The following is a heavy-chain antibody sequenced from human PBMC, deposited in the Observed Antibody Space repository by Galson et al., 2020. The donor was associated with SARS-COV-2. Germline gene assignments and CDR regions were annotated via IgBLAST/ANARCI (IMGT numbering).Heavy chain of an antibody. V-gene: IGHV4-30-4*01. J-gene: IGHJ4*02. CDR2: IYYSGST. D-gene: IGHD3-22*01. CDR1: VGSISSGDYY. CDR3: AAGYYYDSSGPDY. Sequence: ETSETLSLTCTVSVGSISSGDYYWSWIRQPPGKGLEWIGYIYYSGSTYYNPSLKSRVTISVDTSKNQFSLKLSSVTAADTAVYYCAAGYYYDSSGPDYWGQGTLVTVSS.